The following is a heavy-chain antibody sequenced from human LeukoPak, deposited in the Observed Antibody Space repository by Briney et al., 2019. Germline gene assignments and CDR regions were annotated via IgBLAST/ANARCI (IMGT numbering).Heavy chain of an antibody. CDR1: GVSIRSHY. Sequence: PSETLSLTCTVSGVSIRSHYWIWLRQPPGKGLEWIGHISYSESTNYNPSLESRVTISVDTSKNQFSLRLSSVTAADTAVYYCARDGEGDEGWDYWGQGTLVTVSS. D-gene: IGHD7-27*01. V-gene: IGHV4-59*11. CDR2: ISYSEST. J-gene: IGHJ4*02. CDR3: ARDGEGDEGWDY.